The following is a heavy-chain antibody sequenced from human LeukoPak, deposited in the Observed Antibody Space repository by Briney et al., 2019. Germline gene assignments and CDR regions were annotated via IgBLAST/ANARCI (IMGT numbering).Heavy chain of an antibody. V-gene: IGHV3-66*01. D-gene: IGHD3-10*01. CDR3: ARAALWFGGYYFDY. CDR2: IYSGGST. Sequence: GGSLRLSCAASGFTVSSNYMSWVRQAPGKGLEWGSVIYSGGSTYYADSVKGRFTISRENCKNTLYLPMNSLRAEDTAVYYCARAALWFGGYYFDYWGQGTLVTVSS. J-gene: IGHJ4*02. CDR1: GFTVSSNY.